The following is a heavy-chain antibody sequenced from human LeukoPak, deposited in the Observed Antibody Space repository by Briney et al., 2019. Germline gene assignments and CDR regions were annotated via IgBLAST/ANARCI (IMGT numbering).Heavy chain of an antibody. CDR2: IYSGGST. CDR3: ARARTYYYDSSYAFDI. D-gene: IGHD3-22*01. Sequence: GGSLRLSCAASGFTVSSNYMSWVRQAPGKGLEWVSVIYSGGSTYYADSVKGRFTISRDNSKNTLYLQMNSLRAEDTAVYYCARARTYYYDSSYAFDIWGQGTMVTVSS. CDR1: GFTVSSNY. V-gene: IGHV3-53*01. J-gene: IGHJ3*02.